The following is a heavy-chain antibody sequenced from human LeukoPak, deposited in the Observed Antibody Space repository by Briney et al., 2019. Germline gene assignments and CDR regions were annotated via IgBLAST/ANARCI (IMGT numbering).Heavy chain of an antibody. CDR3: ARDLVAAAGTGSDY. CDR1: GFTFSSYG. CDR2: IWYDGGNK. Sequence: PGGSLRLSCAASGFTFSSYGMHWVRQAPGKGLEWVAVIWYDGGNKYYADSVKGRFTISRDNSKNTLYLQMNSLRAEDTAVYYCARDLVAAAGTGSDYWGQGTLVTVSS. J-gene: IGHJ4*02. V-gene: IGHV3-33*01. D-gene: IGHD6-13*01.